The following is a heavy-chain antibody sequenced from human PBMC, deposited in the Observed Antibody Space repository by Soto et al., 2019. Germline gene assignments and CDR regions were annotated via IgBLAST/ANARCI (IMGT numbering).Heavy chain of an antibody. Sequence: RLSETLSLTCIVSGGSMSSYYWSWIRQSPGKGLEWIGYIDNSATTYYNPALKSRVIMSVDTSKNQFSMRLTSVTAADTAVYYCARVGYDFLSGYTNYFDLWGHGTMVTVSS. D-gene: IGHD3-3*01. CDR2: IDNSATT. CDR3: ARVGYDFLSGYTNYFDL. V-gene: IGHV4-59*01. CDR1: GGSMSSYY. J-gene: IGHJ5*02.